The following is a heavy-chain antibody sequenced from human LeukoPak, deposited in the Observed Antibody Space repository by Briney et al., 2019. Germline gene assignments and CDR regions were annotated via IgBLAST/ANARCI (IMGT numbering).Heavy chain of an antibody. CDR1: GASISSYY. V-gene: IGHV4-59*08. Sequence: KPSETLSLTCTVSGASISSYYWSWIRQPPGKGLEWIGYIYYSGSTKYNPSLKSRVTISLDTSKNQFSLKLSSVTAGDSAVYYCARPRATAGTMHDLDAFDIWGQGTVVTVSS. J-gene: IGHJ3*02. D-gene: IGHD6-13*01. CDR2: IYYSGST. CDR3: ARPRATAGTMHDLDAFDI.